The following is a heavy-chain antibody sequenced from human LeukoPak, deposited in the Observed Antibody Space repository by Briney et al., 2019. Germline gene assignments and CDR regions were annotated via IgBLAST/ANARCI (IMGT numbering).Heavy chain of an antibody. V-gene: IGHV4-59*08. CDR2: IYYSGST. Sequence: SETLSLTCTVSGGSTSSYYWSWIRQPPGKGLEWIGYIYYSGSTNYNPSLKSRVTISVDTSKNQFSLKLSSVTAADTAVYYCARPKGYDSSGYYHIDAFDIWGQGTMVTVSS. J-gene: IGHJ3*02. CDR3: ARPKGYDSSGYYHIDAFDI. D-gene: IGHD3-22*01. CDR1: GGSTSSYY.